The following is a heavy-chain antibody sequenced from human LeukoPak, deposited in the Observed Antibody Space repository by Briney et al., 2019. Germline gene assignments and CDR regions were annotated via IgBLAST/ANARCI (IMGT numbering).Heavy chain of an antibody. V-gene: IGHV4-39*01. CDR3: ARFQNTILDAFDI. D-gene: IGHD2-2*01. Sequence: SETLSLTCTVSGGSISSSSYYWGWLRQPPGKGLEWIGSIYYSGSTYYNPSLKSRVTISVDTSKNQFSLKLSSVTAADTAVYYCARFQNTILDAFDIWGQGTMVTVSS. J-gene: IGHJ3*02. CDR1: GGSISSSSYY. CDR2: IYYSGST.